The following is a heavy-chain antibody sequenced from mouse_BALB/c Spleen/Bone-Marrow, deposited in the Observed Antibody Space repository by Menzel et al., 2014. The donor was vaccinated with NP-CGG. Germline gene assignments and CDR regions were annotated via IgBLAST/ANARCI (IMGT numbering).Heavy chain of an antibody. Sequence: DVKLVESGGGLVQPGGSLRLPCATSGFTFTDYYMSWVRQPPGKALEWLGFIRNKANGYTTEYSASVKGRFTISRDNSQSILYLQMNTLRAEDSATYYCARDDYYAMDYWGQGTSVTVSS. CDR3: ARDDYYAMDY. J-gene: IGHJ4*01. CDR2: IRNKANGYTT. CDR1: GFTFTDYY. V-gene: IGHV7-3*02.